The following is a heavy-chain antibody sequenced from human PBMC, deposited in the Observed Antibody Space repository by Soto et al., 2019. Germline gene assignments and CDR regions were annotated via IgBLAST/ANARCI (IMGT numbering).Heavy chain of an antibody. D-gene: IGHD5-18*01. CDR2: INHSGST. J-gene: IGHJ4*02. Sequence: PSETLSLTCAVYGGSFSGYYWSWIRQPPGKGLEWIGEINHSGSTNYNPSLKSRVTISVDTSKNQSSLKLSSVTAADTAVYYCAGCGYSYGCDYWGQGTLVTVSS. CDR3: AGCGYSYGCDY. CDR1: GGSFSGYY. V-gene: IGHV4-34*01.